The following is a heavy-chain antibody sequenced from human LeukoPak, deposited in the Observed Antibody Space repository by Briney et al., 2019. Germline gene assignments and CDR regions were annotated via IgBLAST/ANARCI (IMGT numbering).Heavy chain of an antibody. CDR2: INGAGVT. CDR3: ARRGVQGYMDV. CDR1: GFAVIDHF. J-gene: IGHJ6*03. D-gene: IGHD1-26*01. Sequence: GGSLRLSCAAPGFAVIDHFMHWVRQAPGEGLQWVSTINGAGVTYYAASVKGRFTISRDRVKNTVSLQMNNLRADDTAVYFCARRGVQGYMDVWGKGTTVTVSS. V-gene: IGHV3-69-1*01.